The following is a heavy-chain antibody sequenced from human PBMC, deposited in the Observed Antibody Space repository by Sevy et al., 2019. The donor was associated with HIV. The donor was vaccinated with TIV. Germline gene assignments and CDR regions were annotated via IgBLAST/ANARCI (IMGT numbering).Heavy chain of an antibody. V-gene: IGHV5-51*01. D-gene: IGHD6-13*01. J-gene: IGHJ3*02. CDR3: ARSVIGSSWYDAFDI. CDR2: IYPGDSDT. CDR1: GYSFTSYW. Sequence: GESLKISCKGSGYSFTSYWIGWVRQMPGKGLEWMGIIYPGDSDTRYSPSFQGQVTISADKSISTAYLQCSSLKASDTAMYYCARSVIGSSWYDAFDIWGQGAMVTVSS.